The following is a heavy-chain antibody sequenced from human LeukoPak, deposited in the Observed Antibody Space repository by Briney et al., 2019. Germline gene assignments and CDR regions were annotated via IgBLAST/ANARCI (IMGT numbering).Heavy chain of an antibody. CDR2: IYYSGST. CDR1: GGSISSGDYY. V-gene: IGHV4-30-4*01. D-gene: IGHD1-26*01. CDR3: AREGSIVGANGNWFDP. Sequence: SQTLSLTCTVSGGSISSGDYYWSWIRQPPGKGLEWIGYIYYSGSTYYNPSLKSRVTISVDTSKNQFSLKLSSVTAADTAVYYCAREGSIVGANGNWFDPWGQGTLVTVSP. J-gene: IGHJ5*02.